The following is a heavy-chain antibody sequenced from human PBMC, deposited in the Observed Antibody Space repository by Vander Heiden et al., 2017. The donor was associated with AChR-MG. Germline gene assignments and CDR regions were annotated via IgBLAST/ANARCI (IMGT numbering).Heavy chain of an antibody. CDR2: TRNKANSHTT. J-gene: IGHJ3*02. CDR3: ARDHRGVSDAFDI. V-gene: IGHV3-72*01. Sequence: EVQLVESGGGLVQPGGSLRLSCAATGSAFSDHYMDWVRQAPGKGLEWVGGTRNKANSHTTEYAASVKGRFTISRDDSKNSLYLQMNSLKTEDTAVYYCARDHRGVSDAFDIWGQGTMVTVSS. D-gene: IGHD2-21*01. CDR1: GSAFSDHY.